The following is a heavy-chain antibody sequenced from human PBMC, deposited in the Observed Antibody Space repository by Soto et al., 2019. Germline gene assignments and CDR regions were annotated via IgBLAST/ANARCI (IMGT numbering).Heavy chain of an antibody. CDR3: AAGGSGYYAN. CDR2: IKTDGTYP. V-gene: IGHV3-74*01. D-gene: IGHD3-22*01. J-gene: IGHJ4*02. CDR1: GFTFSTYW. Sequence: EVQLVESGGDLVQPGGSLRLSCAASGFTFSTYWMHWVRQAPGKGLVWVSRIKTDGTYPTYADYVKGRFTISRDNAKNTLYLQMNSLRVEDAAVYYCAAGGSGYYANWGQGTLVTVSS.